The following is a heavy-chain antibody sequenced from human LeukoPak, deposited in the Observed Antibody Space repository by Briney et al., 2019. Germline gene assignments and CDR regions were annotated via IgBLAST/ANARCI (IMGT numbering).Heavy chain of an antibody. V-gene: IGHV4-34*01. CDR3: ARGDYYGSGSLYYYYYYMDV. CDR1: GFTFSSYA. J-gene: IGHJ6*03. D-gene: IGHD3-10*01. CDR2: INHSGST. Sequence: PGGSLRLSCAASGFTFSSYAMSWVRQAPGKGLEWIGEINHSGSTNYNPPLKSRVTISVDTSKKQFSLKLSSVTAADTAVYYCARGDYYGSGSLYYYYYYMDVWGKGTTVTISS.